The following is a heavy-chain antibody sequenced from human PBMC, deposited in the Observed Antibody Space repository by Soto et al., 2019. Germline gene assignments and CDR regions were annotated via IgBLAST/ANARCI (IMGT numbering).Heavy chain of an antibody. V-gene: IGHV4-39*01. CDR1: GGSIISSSYY. D-gene: IGHD4-17*01. CDR2: IYYNGSA. Sequence: PSETLSLTCAVSGGSIISSSYYWGWVRQPPGKGLEWIGTIYYNGSAYYNPSLESRVTVSVDTSRNQFSLRLRSVTAADTAVYYCARRGFYNDYGSFDHWGQGTLVTVSS. J-gene: IGHJ4*02. CDR3: ARRGFYNDYGSFDH.